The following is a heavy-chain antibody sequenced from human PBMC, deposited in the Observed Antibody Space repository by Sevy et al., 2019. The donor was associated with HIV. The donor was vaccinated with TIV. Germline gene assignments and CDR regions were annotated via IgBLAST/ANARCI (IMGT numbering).Heavy chain of an antibody. CDR1: GESISSYS. D-gene: IGHD6-25*01. Sequence: SETLSLTCTVSGESISSYSWSWIRQPAGKGPEWIGHIYTSGSTNYNPYLKSQVIMSIDMSNNQFSLRLNSVTAADTAVYYCGRVRSADHYVDDWGRWTTVTVSS. V-gene: IGHV4-4*07. CDR2: IYTSGST. CDR3: GRVRSADHYVDD. J-gene: IGHJ6*03.